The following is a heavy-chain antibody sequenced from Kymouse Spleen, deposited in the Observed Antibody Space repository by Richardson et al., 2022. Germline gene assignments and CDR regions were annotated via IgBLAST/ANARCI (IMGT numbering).Heavy chain of an antibody. V-gene: IGHV3-21*03. J-gene: IGHJ4*02. CDR3: ARSVVVPAAMPFDY. CDR1: GFTFSSYS. D-gene: IGHD2-2*02. Sequence: EVQLVESGGGLVKPGGSLRLSCAASGFTFSSYSMNWVRQAPGKGLEWVSSISSSSSYIYYADSVKGRFTISRDNAKNSLYLQMNSLRAEDTAVYYCARSVVVPAAMPFDYWGQGTLVTVSS. CDR2: ISSSSSYI.